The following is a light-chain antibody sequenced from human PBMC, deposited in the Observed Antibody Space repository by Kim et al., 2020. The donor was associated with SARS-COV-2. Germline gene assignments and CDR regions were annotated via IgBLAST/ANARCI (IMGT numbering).Light chain of an antibody. Sequence: DIQMTQSPSSLSASVGDRVTITCRTSQSISSHLNWYHQKPGRAPKLLISPASTLQGGVPPRFSGSGSETDFTLTISSLQPEDFATYFCQQSYITPFTFGPGTKVDIK. V-gene: IGKV1-39*01. CDR3: QQSYITPFT. CDR2: PAS. J-gene: IGKJ3*01. CDR1: QSISSH.